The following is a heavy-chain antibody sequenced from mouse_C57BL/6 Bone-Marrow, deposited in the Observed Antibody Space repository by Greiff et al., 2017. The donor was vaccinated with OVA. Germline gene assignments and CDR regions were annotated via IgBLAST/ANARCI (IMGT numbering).Heavy chain of an antibody. Sequence: EVQLQESGPGLVKPSQSLSLTCSVTGYSITSGYYWNWIRQFPGNKLEWMGYISYDGSNNYNPSLKNRISITRDTSKNQFFLKLNSVTTEDTATYYCARGGGPRGYFDVWGTGTTVTVSS. J-gene: IGHJ1*03. CDR3: ARGGGPRGYFDV. CDR1: GYSITSGYY. V-gene: IGHV3-6*01. CDR2: ISYDGSN. D-gene: IGHD3-3*01.